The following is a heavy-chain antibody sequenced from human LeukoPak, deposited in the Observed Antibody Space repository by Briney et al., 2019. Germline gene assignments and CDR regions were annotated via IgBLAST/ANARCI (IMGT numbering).Heavy chain of an antibody. Sequence: GGSLRLSCAASGSTFSSYAMSWVRQAPGKGLEWVSAISGSGGSTYYADSVKGRFTISRDNSKNTLYLQMNSLRAEDTAVYYCAKIKDIVVLPAPYDYWGQGTLVTVSS. J-gene: IGHJ4*02. CDR2: ISGSGGST. D-gene: IGHD2-2*01. V-gene: IGHV3-23*01. CDR3: AKIKDIVVLPAPYDY. CDR1: GSTFSSYA.